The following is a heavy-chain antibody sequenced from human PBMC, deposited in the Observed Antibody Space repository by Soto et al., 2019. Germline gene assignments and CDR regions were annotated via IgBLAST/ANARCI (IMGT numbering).Heavy chain of an antibody. J-gene: IGHJ4*02. Sequence: QVQLQESGPGLVKPSETLSLTCTVSGGSISSYCWSWIRQPPGKGLEWIGYIYYSGSTNYNPSLKSRVTISVDTSKNQFSLKLSSVTAADTAVYYCARQPLGIACFDYWGQGTLVTVSS. V-gene: IGHV4-59*08. CDR1: GGSISSYC. CDR2: IYYSGST. CDR3: ARQPLGIACFDY. D-gene: IGHD6-13*01.